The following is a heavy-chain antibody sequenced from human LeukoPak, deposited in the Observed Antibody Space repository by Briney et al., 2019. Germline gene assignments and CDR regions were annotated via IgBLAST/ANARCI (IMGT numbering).Heavy chain of an antibody. Sequence: PSETLSLTCTVSGGSISNYYWSWIRQPAGKGLEWIGRIYSSGSTNYNPSLQSRVTMSVDTSKNQFSLKLSSVTAADTAVYYCARGQKGYCSGGSCYADYFDYWGQGTLVTVSS. J-gene: IGHJ4*02. CDR2: IYSSGST. V-gene: IGHV4-4*07. D-gene: IGHD2-15*01. CDR3: ARGQKGYCSGGSCYADYFDY. CDR1: GGSISNYY.